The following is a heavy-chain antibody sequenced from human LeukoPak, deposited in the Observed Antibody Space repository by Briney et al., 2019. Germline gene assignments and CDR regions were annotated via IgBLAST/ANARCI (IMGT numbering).Heavy chain of an antibody. V-gene: IGHV4-61*02. J-gene: IGHJ5*02. CDR2: IYTSGST. D-gene: IGHD5-24*01. Sequence: SETLSLTCTVSGGSISSGSYYWSWIRQPAGKGLEWIGRIYTSGSTNYNPSLKSRVTISVDTSKNQFSLKLSSVTAADTAVYYCARVANLRGIDPWGQGTMVTVSS. CDR3: ARVANLRGIDP. CDR1: GGSISSGSYY.